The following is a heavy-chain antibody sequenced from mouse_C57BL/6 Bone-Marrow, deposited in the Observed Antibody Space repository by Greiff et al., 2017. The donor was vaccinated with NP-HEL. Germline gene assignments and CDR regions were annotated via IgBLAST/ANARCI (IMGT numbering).Heavy chain of an antibody. Sequence: QVQLQQPGAELVRPGTSVKLSCKASGYTFTSYWMHWVKQRPGQGLEWIGVIDPSDSYTNYNQKFKGKATLTVDTSSSTAYMQLSSLTSEDSAVYDCARSGVYYDYPAWFAYWGQGTLVTVSA. CDR2: IDPSDSYT. V-gene: IGHV1-59*01. J-gene: IGHJ3*01. CDR3: ARSGVYYDYPAWFAY. D-gene: IGHD2-4*01. CDR1: GYTFTSYW.